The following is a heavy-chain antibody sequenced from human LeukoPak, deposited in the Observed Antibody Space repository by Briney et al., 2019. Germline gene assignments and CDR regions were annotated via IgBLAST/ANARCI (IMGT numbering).Heavy chain of an antibody. D-gene: IGHD3-10*01. Sequence: SETLSLTCAVYGGSFTNYYWSWIRQPPGKGLEWIGEINHSGSSKYNPSLKSRVTISIDTSKNQFSLKLSSVTAADTAVYYCARTRYYYNSRSYGAPYYFDYWGQGTLVTVSS. CDR2: INHSGSS. CDR1: GGSFTNYY. J-gene: IGHJ4*02. V-gene: IGHV4-34*01. CDR3: ARTRYYYNSRSYGAPYYFDY.